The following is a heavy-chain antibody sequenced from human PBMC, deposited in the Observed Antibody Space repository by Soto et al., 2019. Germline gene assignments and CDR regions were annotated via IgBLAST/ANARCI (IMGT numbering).Heavy chain of an antibody. Sequence: XGSLRLSCAASGFTFSSYAMSWVRQAPGKGLEWVSAISGSGGSTYYADSVRGRFTISRDNSKNTLYLQMNSLRAEDTAVYYCAKGLVDSSGITGFDYWGQGTLVTVSS. CDR1: GFTFSSYA. D-gene: IGHD3-22*01. CDR2: ISGSGGST. CDR3: AKGLVDSSGITGFDY. J-gene: IGHJ4*02. V-gene: IGHV3-23*01.